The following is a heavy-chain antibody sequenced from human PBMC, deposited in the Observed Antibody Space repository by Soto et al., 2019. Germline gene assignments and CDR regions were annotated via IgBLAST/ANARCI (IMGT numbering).Heavy chain of an antibody. V-gene: IGHV3-48*02. Sequence: GGSLRLSCAASGFTFSSYSMNWVRQAPGKGLEWVSYISSSSSTIYYTDSVKGRFTISRDNAKNSLYLQMNSLRDEDTAVYYCARDPPPLAGGDCFFDYWGQGTLVTVSS. J-gene: IGHJ4*02. CDR3: ARDPPPLAGGDCFFDY. D-gene: IGHD2-21*02. CDR2: ISSSSSTI. CDR1: GFTFSSYS.